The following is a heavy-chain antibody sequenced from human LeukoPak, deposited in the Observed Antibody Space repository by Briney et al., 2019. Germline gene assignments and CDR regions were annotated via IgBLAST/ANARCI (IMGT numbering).Heavy chain of an antibody. D-gene: IGHD2-2*01. V-gene: IGHV3-7*01. CDR3: VVPAAIGDF. J-gene: IGHJ4*02. CDR2: IKQDGSEK. CDR1: GFTFSSYW. Sequence: GGSLRLSCADSGFTFSSYWMSWVRQAPGKGLEWVANIKQDGSEKYYVDSVKGRFTISRDNSKNTLYLQMNSLRAEDTAVYYVVVPAAIGDFWGQGTLVTVSS.